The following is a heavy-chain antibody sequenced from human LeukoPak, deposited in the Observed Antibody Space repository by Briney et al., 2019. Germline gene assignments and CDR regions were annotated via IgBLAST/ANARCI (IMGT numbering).Heavy chain of an antibody. Sequence: SETLSLTCTVSGGSISSSSYYWGWIRQPPGKGLEWIGSIYYSGSTYYNPSLKSRVTISVDTSKNQFSLKLSSVTAADTAVYYCARHGAGGYNWFDPWGQGTLVTVSS. J-gene: IGHJ5*02. CDR1: GGSISSSSYY. CDR2: IYYSGST. D-gene: IGHD4-23*01. CDR3: ARHGAGGYNWFDP. V-gene: IGHV4-39*01.